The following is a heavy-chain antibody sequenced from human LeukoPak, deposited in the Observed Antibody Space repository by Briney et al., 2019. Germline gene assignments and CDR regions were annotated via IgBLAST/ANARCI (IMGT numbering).Heavy chain of an antibody. V-gene: IGHV4-34*01. Sequence: PSETLSLTCAVYGRSFSGYYWSWIRQPPGKGLEWIGEINHSGSTNYNPSLKSRVTISVDTSKNQFSLKLSSVTAADTAVYYCARAKDIVVVPAAAGAFDIWGQGTMVTVSS. J-gene: IGHJ3*02. CDR3: ARAKDIVVVPAAAGAFDI. CDR1: GRSFSGYY. CDR2: INHSGST. D-gene: IGHD2-2*01.